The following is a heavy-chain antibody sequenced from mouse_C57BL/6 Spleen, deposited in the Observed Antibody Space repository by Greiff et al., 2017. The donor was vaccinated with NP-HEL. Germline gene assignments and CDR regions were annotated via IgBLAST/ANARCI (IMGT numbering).Heavy chain of an antibody. CDR1: GYSITSGYY. V-gene: IGHV3-6*01. CDR3: ARDGTGRGYFDV. D-gene: IGHD4-1*01. Sequence: DVQLQESGPGLVKPSQSLSLTCSVTGYSITSGYYWNWIRQFPGNKLEWMGYISYDGSNNYNPSLKNRISITRDTSKNQFFLKLNSVTTEDTATYYCARDGTGRGYFDVWGTGTTVTVSS. CDR2: ISYDGSN. J-gene: IGHJ1*03.